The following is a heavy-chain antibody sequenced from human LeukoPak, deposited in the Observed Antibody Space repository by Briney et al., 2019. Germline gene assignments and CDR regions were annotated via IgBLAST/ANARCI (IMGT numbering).Heavy chain of an antibody. V-gene: IGHV4-34*01. D-gene: IGHD4-17*01. J-gene: IGHJ3*01. CDR3: ARDAVCPNYCDPVRAYDL. Sequence: SESLSLTSALSGGSLCGFTCGGIRQSPGKGLEWMGDIHHDGRTKYKSSFKSRVTIFLDSSKNEVSLRLSPVTPADTAPYFCARDAVCPNYCDPVRAYDLWGQGTMVTVAP. CDR2: IHHDGRT. CDR1: GGSLCGFT.